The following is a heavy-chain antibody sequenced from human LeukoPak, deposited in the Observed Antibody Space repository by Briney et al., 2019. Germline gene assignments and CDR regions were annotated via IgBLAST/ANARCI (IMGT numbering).Heavy chain of an antibody. J-gene: IGHJ3*02. Sequence: GGSLRLSCAASGFTFDDYGMSWVRQAPGKGLEWVSGINWNGGSTGYADSVKGRCTISRDNAKNSLYLQMNSLRAEDTALYHCARDSSIGLHAFDIWGQGTMVTVSS. CDR1: GFTFDDYG. D-gene: IGHD3-3*02. CDR2: INWNGGST. CDR3: ARDSSIGLHAFDI. V-gene: IGHV3-20*01.